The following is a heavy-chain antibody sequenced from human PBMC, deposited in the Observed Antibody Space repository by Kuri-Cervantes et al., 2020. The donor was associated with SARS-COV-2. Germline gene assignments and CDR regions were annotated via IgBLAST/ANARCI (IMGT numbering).Heavy chain of an antibody. CDR2: FDPEDGET. CDR3: ATIAAAGTHPARDNHSYYFDY. CDR1: GCTLTELS. V-gene: IGHV1-24*01. J-gene: IGHJ4*02. D-gene: IGHD6-13*01. Sequence: ASVKVSCKVSGCTLTELSMHWVRQAPGKGLEWMGGFDPEDGETIYAQKFQGRVTMTEDTSTDTAYMELSSLRSEDTAVYYCATIAAAGTHPARDNHSYYFDYWGQGTLVTVSS.